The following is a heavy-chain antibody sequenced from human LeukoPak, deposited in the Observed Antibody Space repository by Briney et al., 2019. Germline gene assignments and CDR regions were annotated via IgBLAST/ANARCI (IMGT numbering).Heavy chain of an antibody. CDR3: AKDFLFSEQWLVPVGDY. CDR2: ISGSGGST. Sequence: GGSLRLSCAASGFTFGSYAMSWVRQAPGKGLEWVSAISGSGGSTYYADSVKGRFTISRDNSKNTLYLQMNSLRAEDTAVYYCAKDFLFSEQWLVPVGDYWGQGTLVTVSS. J-gene: IGHJ4*02. D-gene: IGHD6-19*01. CDR1: GFTFGSYA. V-gene: IGHV3-23*01.